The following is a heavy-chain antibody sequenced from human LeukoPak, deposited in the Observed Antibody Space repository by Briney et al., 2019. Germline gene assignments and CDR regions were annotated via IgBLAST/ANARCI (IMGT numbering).Heavy chain of an antibody. CDR1: GFTVSSNY. D-gene: IGHD3-22*01. CDR2: IYTGDNT. Sequence: GGSLRLSCAASGFTVSSNYMSWVRQAPGKGLEWVSIIYTGDNTFYADSVKGRFTISRDNAKNSLYLQMNSLRAEDTAVYYCARAWRGYYYDSSGPPDYWGQGTLVTVSS. CDR3: ARAWRGYYYDSSGPPDY. V-gene: IGHV3-66*01. J-gene: IGHJ4*02.